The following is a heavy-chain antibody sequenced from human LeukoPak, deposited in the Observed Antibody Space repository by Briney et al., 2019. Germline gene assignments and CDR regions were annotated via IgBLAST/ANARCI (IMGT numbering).Heavy chain of an antibody. V-gene: IGHV3-30*03. CDR3: ARLELHQTDY. D-gene: IGHD3-10*01. J-gene: IGHJ4*02. CDR2: LSSDGSNK. CDR1: GFSFSSYG. Sequence: GGSLRLSCAASGFSFSSYGMHWVRQAPGKGLEWVAVLSSDGSNKYYADSVKGRFTISRDNSKNTLYLQMSSLRGEDTAVYYCARLELHQTDYWGQGTLVTVSS.